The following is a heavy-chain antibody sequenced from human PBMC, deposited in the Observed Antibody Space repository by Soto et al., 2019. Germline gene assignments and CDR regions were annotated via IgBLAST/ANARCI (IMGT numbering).Heavy chain of an antibody. CDR1: GGSISSYY. J-gene: IGHJ6*03. Sequence: SETLSLTCTVSGGSISSYYWSWIRQPPGKGLEWIGYIYYSGSTNYNPSLKSRVTISVDTSKNQFSLKLSSVTAADTAVYYCARLIGGYCSGGSCPTQYYYYYMDVWGKGTTVTVSS. CDR3: ARLIGGYCSGGSCPTQYYYYYMDV. D-gene: IGHD2-15*01. CDR2: IYYSGST. V-gene: IGHV4-59*08.